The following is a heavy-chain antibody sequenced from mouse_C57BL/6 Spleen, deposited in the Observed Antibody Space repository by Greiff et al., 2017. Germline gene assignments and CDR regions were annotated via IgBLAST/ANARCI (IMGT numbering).Heavy chain of an antibody. CDR1: GYTFTDYN. J-gene: IGHJ3*01. D-gene: IGHD1-1*01. Sequence: EVQLQQSGPELVKPGASVKIPCKASGYTFTDYNMDWVKQSHGKSLEWIGDINPNNGGTNYNQKFKGKATLTVDKSSSTAYMELRSLTSEDTAVYYCARGGYYGSSFAWFAYWGQGTLVTVSA. CDR2: INPNNGGT. CDR3: ARGGYYGSSFAWFAY. V-gene: IGHV1-18*01.